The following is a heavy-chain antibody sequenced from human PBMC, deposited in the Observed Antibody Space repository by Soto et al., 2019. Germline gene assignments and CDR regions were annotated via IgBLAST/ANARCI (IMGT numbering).Heavy chain of an antibody. D-gene: IGHD5-12*01. CDR3: ASVAI. J-gene: IGHJ4*02. CDR2: IKQDGTEK. Sequence: EVQLVESGGGLVQPGGSLRLSCAASGCTFSNYWMSWVRQAPGKGLEWVANIKQDGTEKNYVDCVRGRFTISRDNAKNSLDLQMNRLTAEDTALYYCASVAIWGQGTLVTVSS. CDR1: GCTFSNYW. V-gene: IGHV3-7*01.